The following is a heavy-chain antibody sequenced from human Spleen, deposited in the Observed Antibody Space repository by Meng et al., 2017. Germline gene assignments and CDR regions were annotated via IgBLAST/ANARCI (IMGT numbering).Heavy chain of an antibody. Sequence: GESLKISCAASGFTFDDYAMNWVRQAPGKGLEWVSYISSSGSTIYYADSVKGRFTISRDNAKNSLYLQMNSLRAEDTAVYYCARDRHTVTDLVGATPPAGDYWGQGTLVTVSS. D-gene: IGHD1-26*01. CDR1: GFTFDDYA. J-gene: IGHJ4*02. CDR3: ARDRHTVTDLVGATPPAGDY. V-gene: IGHV3-48*03. CDR2: ISSSGSTI.